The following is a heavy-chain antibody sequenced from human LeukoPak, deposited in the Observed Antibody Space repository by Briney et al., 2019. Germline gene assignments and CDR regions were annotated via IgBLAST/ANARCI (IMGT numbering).Heavy chain of an antibody. CDR2: MNPNSGNT. Sequence: GASVKVSCKASGYTFTGYYMHWLRQAPGQGLEWMGWMNPNSGNTGYAQKFQGRVTMTRNTSISTAYMELSSLRSEDTAVYYCARAVRVRGVITYYFDYWGQGTLVTVSS. CDR3: ARAVRVRGVITYYFDY. CDR1: GYTFTGYY. J-gene: IGHJ4*02. D-gene: IGHD3-10*01. V-gene: IGHV1-8*02.